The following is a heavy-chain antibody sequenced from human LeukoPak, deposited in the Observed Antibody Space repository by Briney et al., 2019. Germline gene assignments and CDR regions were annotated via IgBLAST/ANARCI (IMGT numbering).Heavy chain of an antibody. CDR2: IYTSGSA. Sequence: NPSETLSLTCTVSGGSISSYYWDWIRQPAGKGLEWIGRIYTSGSANYHPCLTSRLTVSVDTSKNQFSLKLNSVTAADTAVYYCARGRMFRGGGSDFPFHWFDPWGQGTLVTVSS. D-gene: IGHD3-10*01. CDR1: GGSISSYY. J-gene: IGHJ5*02. CDR3: ARGRMFRGGGSDFPFHWFDP. V-gene: IGHV4-4*07.